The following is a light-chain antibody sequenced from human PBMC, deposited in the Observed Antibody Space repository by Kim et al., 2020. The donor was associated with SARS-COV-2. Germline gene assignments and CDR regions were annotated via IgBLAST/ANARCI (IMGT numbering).Light chain of an antibody. CDR2: AAS. V-gene: IGKV1-39*01. J-gene: IGKJ2*01. Sequence: ASVGDRVNVTCRASQSISNYLNWYQQKPGTAPTLLIYAASSLQSGFASRFRGSGSETDFTLTISSLQPEDSATYYCQQSYKVPYTFGQGTKLEI. CDR3: QQSYKVPYT. CDR1: QSISNY.